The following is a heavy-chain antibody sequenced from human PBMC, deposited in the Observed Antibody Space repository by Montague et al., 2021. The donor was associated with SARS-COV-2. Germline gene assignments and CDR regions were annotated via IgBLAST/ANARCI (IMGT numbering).Heavy chain of an antibody. J-gene: IGHJ3*02. CDR1: GGSFSGYY. V-gene: IGHV4-34*01. D-gene: IGHD3-22*01. CDR2: INHSGSI. CDR3: ASVPDYYDSSGDYFDAFDI. Sequence: SETLSLTCAVYGGSFSGYYRSWIRQPPGKGLEWIGEINHSGSINYNPSLQSRVTISVDTSKNQFSLKLSSVTAADTAVYYCASVPDYYDSSGDYFDAFDIWGQGTMVTVSS.